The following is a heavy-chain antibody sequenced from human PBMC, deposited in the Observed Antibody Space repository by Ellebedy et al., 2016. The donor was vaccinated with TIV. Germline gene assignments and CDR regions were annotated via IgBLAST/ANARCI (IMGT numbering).Heavy chain of an antibody. CDR1: GYTFTSYD. Sequence: AASVKVSCKASGYTFTSYDINWVRQATGQGPEWMGWMNPNSGNTGYAQKFQGRVTMTRNTSISTAYMELSSLRSEDTAVYYCARGLYCTNGVCYTQPFDYWGQGTLVTVSS. J-gene: IGHJ4*02. V-gene: IGHV1-8*01. D-gene: IGHD2-8*01. CDR3: ARGLYCTNGVCYTQPFDY. CDR2: MNPNSGNT.